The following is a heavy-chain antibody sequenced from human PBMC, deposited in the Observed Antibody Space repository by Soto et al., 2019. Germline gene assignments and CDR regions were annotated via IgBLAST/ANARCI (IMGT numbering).Heavy chain of an antibody. J-gene: IGHJ4*02. V-gene: IGHV4-59*12. D-gene: IGHD6-19*01. Sequence: SETLSLTCTVSGGSISSYYWSWIRQPPWKGLEWIGYIYYSGSTNYNPSLKSRVTISVDTSKNQFSLKLSSVTAADTAVYYCAGGGGPYSSGWYENYYWGQGTLVTVSS. CDR2: IYYSGST. CDR1: GGSISSYY. CDR3: AGGGGPYSSGWYENYY.